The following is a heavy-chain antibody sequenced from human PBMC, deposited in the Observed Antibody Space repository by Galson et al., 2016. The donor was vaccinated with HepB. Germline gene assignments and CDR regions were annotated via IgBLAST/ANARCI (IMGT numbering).Heavy chain of an antibody. Sequence: SLRLSCAVSGFTFDDYGMTWVRQAPGKGLEWVSGINWSGDSTAYADSVKGRFTMYRDDARNSLYLQMSSLRVEDTAVYYCARASTWIPSLDYWGQGSLVTVSS. CDR3: ARASTWIPSLDY. D-gene: IGHD5-12*01. CDR1: GFTFDDYG. J-gene: IGHJ4*02. CDR2: INWSGDST. V-gene: IGHV3-20*04.